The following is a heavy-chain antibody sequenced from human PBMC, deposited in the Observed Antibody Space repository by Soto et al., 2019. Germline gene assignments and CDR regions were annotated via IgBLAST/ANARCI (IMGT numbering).Heavy chain of an antibody. Sequence: ASVKVSCKTSGYTFTSYGISWVRRAPGQGLEWMGWISAYNGNTNYAQKLQGRVTMTTDTSTSTAYMELRSVRSDDTAVYYCARGLNYYDSSGDSKWFDPWGQGTLVTVSS. CDR2: ISAYNGNT. CDR1: GYTFTSYG. CDR3: ARGLNYYDSSGDSKWFDP. V-gene: IGHV1-18*04. D-gene: IGHD3-22*01. J-gene: IGHJ5*02.